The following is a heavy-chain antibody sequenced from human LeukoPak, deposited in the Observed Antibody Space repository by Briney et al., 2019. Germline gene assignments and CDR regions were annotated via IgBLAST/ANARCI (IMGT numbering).Heavy chain of an antibody. CDR1: GGSISSYY. CDR2: IYYSGST. CDR3: ASLDCSSTSCYYFDY. D-gene: IGHD2-2*01. V-gene: IGHV4-59*01. J-gene: IGHJ4*02. Sequence: SETLSLTCTVYGGSISSYYWSWIRQPPGKGLEWSGYIYYSGSTNYNPSLKRRVTISVATSKNQFSLKLSSVTAADTAVYYCASLDCSSTSCYYFDYWGQGTLVTVSS.